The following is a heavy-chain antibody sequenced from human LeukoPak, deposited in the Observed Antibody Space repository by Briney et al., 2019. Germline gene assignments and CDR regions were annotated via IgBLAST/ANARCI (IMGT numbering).Heavy chain of an antibody. Sequence: GGSLRLSCAASGFTVSSNYMSWVRQAPGKGLEWVSVIYSGGSTYYADSVKGRFTISRDNSKNTLYLQMNSLRAEDTAVYYCARGKYRTQDHYYGMDVWGQGTTVTVSS. CDR1: GFTVSSNY. J-gene: IGHJ6*02. V-gene: IGHV3-66*01. CDR2: IYSGGST. D-gene: IGHD6-6*01. CDR3: ARGKYRTQDHYYGMDV.